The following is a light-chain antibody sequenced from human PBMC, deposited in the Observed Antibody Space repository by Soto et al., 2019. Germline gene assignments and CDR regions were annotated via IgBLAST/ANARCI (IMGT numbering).Light chain of an antibody. CDR1: STDVGDFNY. CDR2: DVT. CDR3: SSYSSSTTNVV. V-gene: IGLV2-14*03. Sequence: QSALTQPASVSGSPGRSVTISCTGTSTDVGDFNYVSWYQHLPGRAPKLIIYDVTNRPSGISYRFSASKSGRTASLTISGLQAEDEDDYYCSSYSSSTTNVVFGGGTKLTVL. J-gene: IGLJ2*01.